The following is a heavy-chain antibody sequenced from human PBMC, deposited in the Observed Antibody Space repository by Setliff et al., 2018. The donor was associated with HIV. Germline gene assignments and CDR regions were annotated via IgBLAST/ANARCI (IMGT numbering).Heavy chain of an antibody. V-gene: IGHV4-59*11. Sequence: SETLSLTCTVPGYSISSHYWSWIRQPPGKELEWIGHIFSSGSTTYNPSLKSRVTISIDTSKNQFSLKVSSVTAADTAVYYCARGWEWGAPLDYWGQGTLVTVSS. J-gene: IGHJ4*02. CDR1: GYSISSHY. CDR2: IFSSGST. D-gene: IGHD1-26*01. CDR3: ARGWEWGAPLDY.